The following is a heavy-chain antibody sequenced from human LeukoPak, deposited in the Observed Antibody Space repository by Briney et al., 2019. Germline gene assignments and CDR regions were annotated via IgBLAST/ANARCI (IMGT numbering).Heavy chain of an antibody. J-gene: IGHJ4*02. V-gene: IGHV1-2*02. CDR3: ARRYRYDYGGNSLGY. CDR1: GYTFTSYY. CDR2: INPNSGGT. D-gene: IGHD4-23*01. Sequence: ASVKVSCKASGYTFTSYYMHWVRQAPGQGLEWMGWINPNSGGTNYAQKFQGRVTMTRDTSISTAYMELSRLRSDDTAVYYCARRYRYDYGGNSLGYWGQGTLVTVSS.